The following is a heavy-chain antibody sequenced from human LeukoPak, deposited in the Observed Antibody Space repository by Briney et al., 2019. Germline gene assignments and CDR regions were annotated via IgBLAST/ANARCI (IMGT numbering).Heavy chain of an antibody. Sequence: SETLSLTCAVYGGSFSGYYWSWIRQPPGKGLEWIGEINHSGSTNHNPSLKSRVTISVDTSKNQFSLKLSSVTAADTAVYYCARGLAAWGQGTLVTVSS. D-gene: IGHD6-19*01. CDR1: GGSFSGYY. CDR3: ARGLAA. CDR2: INHSGST. V-gene: IGHV4-34*01. J-gene: IGHJ4*02.